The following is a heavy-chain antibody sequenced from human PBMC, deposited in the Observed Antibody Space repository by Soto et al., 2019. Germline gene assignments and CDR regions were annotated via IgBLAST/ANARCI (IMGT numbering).Heavy chain of an antibody. CDR2: IWFDGSNK. V-gene: IGHV3-33*01. J-gene: IGHJ5*02. CDR1: GFTFSSYG. Sequence: QVQLVESGGGVVQPGRSLRLSCAASGFTFSSYGMHWVRQAPGKGLEWVAVIWFDGSNKFYADSVKGRFTISRDNSKNTAPLQINSLRDVDSAAYYGATTGPAWGQGTLVTVPS. CDR3: ATTGPA.